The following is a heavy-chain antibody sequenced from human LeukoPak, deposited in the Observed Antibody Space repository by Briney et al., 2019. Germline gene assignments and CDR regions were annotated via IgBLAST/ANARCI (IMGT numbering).Heavy chain of an antibody. V-gene: IGHV1-18*04. CDR3: ARAPIGQNFDY. CDR2: ISAYNGNT. J-gene: IGHJ4*02. CDR1: GYTFTGYH. Sequence: GASVKVSCKASGYTFTGYHMHWVRQAPGQGLEWMGWISAYNGNTNYAQKLQGRVTMTTDTSTSTAYMELRSLRSDDTAVYYCARAPIGQNFDYWGQGTLVTVSS.